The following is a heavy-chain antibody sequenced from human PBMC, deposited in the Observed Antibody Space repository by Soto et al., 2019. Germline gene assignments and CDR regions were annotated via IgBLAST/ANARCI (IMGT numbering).Heavy chain of an antibody. D-gene: IGHD7-27*01. J-gene: IGHJ4*02. CDR1: GDSMTRSVW. V-gene: IGHV4-4*02. CDR2: VFHTGNT. CDR3: ARKAWVRFDY. Sequence: ASETLSLTCTVSGDSMTRSVWWTWVRQPPGKGLEWIGEVFHTGNTNYNPSLKSRVTMSVDKSTNKFSLKVTSVTAADTAIYYCARKAWVRFDYWGQGALVTVSS.